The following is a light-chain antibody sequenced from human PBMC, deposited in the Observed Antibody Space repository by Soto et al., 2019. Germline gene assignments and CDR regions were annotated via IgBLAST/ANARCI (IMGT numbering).Light chain of an antibody. V-gene: IGLV2-11*01. Sequence: ALTQPRSVSGSPGQSVTISCTGTSSDVGGYNYVSWYQQHPGKAPKLMIYDVGKRPSGVPDRFSGSKSDNPASLTISGLQAEDEADYYCCSYASSYTRVFGTGTKVTVL. CDR2: DVG. J-gene: IGLJ1*01. CDR1: SSDVGGYNY. CDR3: CSYASSYTRV.